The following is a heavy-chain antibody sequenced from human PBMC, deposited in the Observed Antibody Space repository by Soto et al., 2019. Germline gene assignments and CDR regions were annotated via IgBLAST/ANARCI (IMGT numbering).Heavy chain of an antibody. Sequence: QVQLVESGGGVVQPGRSLRLSCAASGFTFSSYGMHWVRQAPGKGLEWVAVIWYDGSNKYYEDSVKGRFTISRDNSKNTLYLQMNSLRAEDTAVYYCARGDYCSGSSCYLRPFDYWGQGTLVTVSS. D-gene: IGHD2-15*01. J-gene: IGHJ4*02. CDR1: GFTFSSYG. CDR2: IWYDGSNK. V-gene: IGHV3-33*01. CDR3: ARGDYCSGSSCYLRPFDY.